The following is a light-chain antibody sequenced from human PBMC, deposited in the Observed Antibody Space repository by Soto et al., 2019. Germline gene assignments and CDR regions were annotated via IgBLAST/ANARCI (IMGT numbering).Light chain of an antibody. V-gene: IGKV1-5*01. Sequence: DIQMTQSPSTLSASVGDRVIITCRASQSISSWLAWYQQKPGKAPKLLIYDASSLESGVPSRFSGSGSGTEFTLTIRSLQPDDFATYYGQQYNSYPYTFGRGTKLEIK. CDR3: QQYNSYPYT. CDR1: QSISSW. J-gene: IGKJ2*01. CDR2: DAS.